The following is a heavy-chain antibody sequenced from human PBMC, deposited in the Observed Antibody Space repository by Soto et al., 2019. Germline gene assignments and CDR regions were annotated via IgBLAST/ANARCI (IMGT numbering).Heavy chain of an antibody. V-gene: IGHV3-33*01. Sequence: QVQLVESGGGVVQPGRSLRLSCAASGFTFSSYGMHWVRQAPGKGLEWVAVIWYDGSNKYYADSVKGRFTISRDNSKNTLYLQMNSLRAEDTAVYYCARERGSSSRFLTETYGMDVWGQGTTVTVSS. CDR1: GFTFSSYG. CDR2: IWYDGSNK. CDR3: ARERGSSSRFLTETYGMDV. J-gene: IGHJ6*02. D-gene: IGHD6-13*01.